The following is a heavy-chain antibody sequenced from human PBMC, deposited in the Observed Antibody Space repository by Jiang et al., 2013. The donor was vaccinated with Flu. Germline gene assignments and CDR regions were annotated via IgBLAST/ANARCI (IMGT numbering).Heavy chain of an antibody. J-gene: IGHJ4*02. V-gene: IGHV3-30*18. D-gene: IGHD7-27*01. CDR1: GFTFNNYG. CDR2: ISPDGTNS. Sequence: VQLVESGGGVVQPGRSLRLSCAVSGFTFNNYGMHWVRQAPGKGLEWLAVISPDGTNSYHEASVRGQFTISRDNSKNTLYLQMNSLRPDDTAVYFCAKAGAGDLGYIDYWGPGNPGHRLL. CDR3: AKAGAGDLGYIDY.